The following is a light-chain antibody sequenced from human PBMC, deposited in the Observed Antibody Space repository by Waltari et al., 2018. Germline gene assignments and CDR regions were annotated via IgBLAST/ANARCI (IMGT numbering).Light chain of an antibody. CDR2: GAS. J-gene: IGKJ1*01. CDR1: QSVSRT. Sequence: EIVLTQSPGTLSFSPGERATLSCRASQSVSRTLAWYQQKPGQAPKLRIYGASIRATGIPDRFTGSGSVTDFSLTISSLEPEDFAIYFCQHYVRLPATFGQGTKVEIK. CDR3: QHYVRLPAT. V-gene: IGKV3-20*01.